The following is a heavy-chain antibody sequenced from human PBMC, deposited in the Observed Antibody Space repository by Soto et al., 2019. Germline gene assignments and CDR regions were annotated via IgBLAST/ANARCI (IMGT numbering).Heavy chain of an antibody. Sequence: EVQLVESGGGLVQPGGSLRLSCAASGFTFSTYWMSCVRRTPGKGLEWVANIKQDGTEKYYVDSVRGRLTVSRDNAKSSLYLQMNSLRVEDTAVYYCTTSPHRDSERVFVWGQGSAVTVS. D-gene: IGHD1-26*01. CDR1: GFTFSTYW. V-gene: IGHV3-7*01. CDR3: TTSPHRDSERVFV. J-gene: IGHJ6*02. CDR2: IKQDGTEK.